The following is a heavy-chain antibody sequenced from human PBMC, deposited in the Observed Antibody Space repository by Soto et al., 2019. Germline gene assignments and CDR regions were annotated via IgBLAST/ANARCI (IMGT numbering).Heavy chain of an antibody. Sequence: LKISCKGSGYSFTSYWISWVRQMPGKGLEWMGRIDPSDSYTNYSPSFQGHVTISADKSISTAYLQWSSLKASDTAMYYCARTRGAHYGMDVWGQGTTVTVSS. CDR1: GYSFTSYW. J-gene: IGHJ6*02. D-gene: IGHD1-26*01. V-gene: IGHV5-10-1*01. CDR2: IDPSDSYT. CDR3: ARTRGAHYGMDV.